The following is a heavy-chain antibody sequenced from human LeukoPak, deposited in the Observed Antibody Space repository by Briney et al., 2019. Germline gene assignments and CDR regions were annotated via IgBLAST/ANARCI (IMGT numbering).Heavy chain of an antibody. CDR2: IKQDGSEK. J-gene: IGHJ4*02. D-gene: IGHD6-6*01. V-gene: IGHV3-7*01. CDR1: GFTFSYYS. Sequence: GGSLRLSCAASGFTFSYYSMNWVRQSPGKGLEWVANIKQDGSEKYYVDSVKGRFTISRDNAKNSLYLQMNSLRAEDTAVYYCARGPSIAARPFHYFDYWGQGTLVTVSS. CDR3: ARGPSIAARPFHYFDY.